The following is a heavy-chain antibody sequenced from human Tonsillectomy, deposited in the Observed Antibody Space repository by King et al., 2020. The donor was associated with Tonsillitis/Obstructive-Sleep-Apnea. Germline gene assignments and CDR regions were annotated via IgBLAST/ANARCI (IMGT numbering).Heavy chain of an antibody. CDR1: GFSLITRGVG. Sequence: TLKESGPTLVKPTQTLTLTCTFSGFSLITRGVGVGWIRQPPGKALEWLALIYWDDDKRYSPSLKSRLTITKDTSKHQVVLTMTNMYPVDTATYYCAHRKGYDSTNALGAFDIWGQGTMVTVSS. CDR3: AHRKGYDSTNALGAFDI. V-gene: IGHV2-5*02. D-gene: IGHD3-22*01. J-gene: IGHJ3*02. CDR2: IYWDDDK.